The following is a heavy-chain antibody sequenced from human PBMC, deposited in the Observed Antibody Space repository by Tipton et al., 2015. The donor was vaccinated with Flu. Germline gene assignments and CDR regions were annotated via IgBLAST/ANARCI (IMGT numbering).Heavy chain of an antibody. V-gene: IGHV3-20*04. J-gene: IGHJ4*02. Sequence: SLRLSCVASGFTFDGYGMSWVRQVPGKGFEWVSGINWNGYSRGYAESVKGRFTISRDNSKNTLYLEMNSLRAEDTAVYYCARDRRAEAGTEYYFDYWGQGTLVTVSS. CDR3: ARDRRAEAGTEYYFDY. CDR1: GFTFDGYG. D-gene: IGHD6-13*01. CDR2: INWNGYSR.